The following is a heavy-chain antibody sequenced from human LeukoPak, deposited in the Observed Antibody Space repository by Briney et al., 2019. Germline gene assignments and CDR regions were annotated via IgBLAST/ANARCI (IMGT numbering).Heavy chain of an antibody. CDR1: GGSFSVYY. J-gene: IGHJ4*02. Sequence: SETLSLTCAVYGGSFSVYYWSWIRQPPGKGLEWIGEINHSGSTNYNPSLKSRVTISVDTSKNQFSLKLSSVTAADTAVYYCASATPRYCSSTSCYRAPGYWGQGTLVTVSS. CDR2: INHSGST. D-gene: IGHD2-2*01. CDR3: ASATPRYCSSTSCYRAPGY. V-gene: IGHV4-34*01.